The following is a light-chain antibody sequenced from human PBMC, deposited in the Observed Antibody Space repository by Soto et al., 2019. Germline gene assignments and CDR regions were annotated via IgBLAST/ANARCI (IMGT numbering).Light chain of an antibody. CDR2: AAS. CDR1: QGISSW. Sequence: DLQMTQSPSSVSASVGDSVTSXXRASQGISSWLAWYQQKPGKAPKLXIYAASSLQSGVPSRFSGSGSGTDFTLTISSLQPEDFATYYCQQLNSYPITFGQGTRLEIK. V-gene: IGKV1-12*01. J-gene: IGKJ5*01. CDR3: QQLNSYPIT.